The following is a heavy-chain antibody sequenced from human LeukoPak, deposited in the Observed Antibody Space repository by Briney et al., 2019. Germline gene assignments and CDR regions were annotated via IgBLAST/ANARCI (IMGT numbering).Heavy chain of an antibody. CDR2: ISAYNGNT. D-gene: IGHD4-11*01. CDR3: ARDIPPPPPPYSNPPMDV. CDR1: GYTFTSYG. Sequence: PWASVKVSCKASGYTFTSYGISWVRQAPGQGLEWMGWISAYNGNTNYAQKLQGRVTMTTDTSTSTAYMELRSLRSDDTAVYYCARDIPPPPPPYSNPPMDVWGKGTTVTVSS. J-gene: IGHJ6*03. V-gene: IGHV1-18*01.